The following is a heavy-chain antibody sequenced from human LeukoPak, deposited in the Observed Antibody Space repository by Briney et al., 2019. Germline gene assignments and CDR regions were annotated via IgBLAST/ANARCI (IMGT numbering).Heavy chain of an antibody. D-gene: IGHD2-15*01. J-gene: IGHJ6*02. CDR2: ISSSNSYI. V-gene: IGHV3-21*01. CDR3: AKDGYCSGGSCYGFLYYYGMDV. CDR1: GFTFSSYS. Sequence: AGGSLRLSCAASGFTFSSYSMTWVRQTPGKGLEWVSSISSSNSYIYYADSVKGRFTISRDNAKNSLYPQMDSLRAEDTAVYYCAKDGYCSGGSCYGFLYYYGMDVWGQGTTVTVSS.